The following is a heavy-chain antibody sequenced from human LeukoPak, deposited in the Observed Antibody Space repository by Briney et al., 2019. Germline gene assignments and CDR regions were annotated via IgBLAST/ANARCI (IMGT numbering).Heavy chain of an antibody. CDR2: INPSGGST. CDR1: AYTFTSYY. V-gene: IGHV1-46*01. CDR3: ARGRRGAYYMDV. J-gene: IGHJ6*03. D-gene: IGHD3-10*01. Sequence: ASVKVSCHASAYTFTSYYMHWVRQAPGQGLEWMGIINPSGGSTSYAQKFQGRVTMTRDTSTSTVHMELSSLRSEDTAEYYCARGRRGAYYMDVWGEGTTVTISS.